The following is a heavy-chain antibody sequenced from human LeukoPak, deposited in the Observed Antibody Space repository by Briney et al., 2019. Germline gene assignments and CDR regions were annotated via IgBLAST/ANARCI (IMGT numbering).Heavy chain of an antibody. Sequence: PGGSLRLSCEASGFTFSDYWMSWVRQAPGKGLEWVANIKQDGSQKYYVDSMKGRFTISRDNAKNSLYLQMNSLRAEDTAVYYCARDRHPYSSGWYGVEGDYFDYWGQGTLVTVSS. D-gene: IGHD6-19*01. CDR1: GFTFSDYW. V-gene: IGHV3-7*01. J-gene: IGHJ4*02. CDR3: ARDRHPYSSGWYGVEGDYFDY. CDR2: IKQDGSQK.